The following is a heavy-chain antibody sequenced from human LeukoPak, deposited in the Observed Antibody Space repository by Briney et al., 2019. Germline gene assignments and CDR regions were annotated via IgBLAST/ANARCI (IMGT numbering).Heavy chain of an antibody. J-gene: IGHJ4*02. D-gene: IGHD3-9*01. V-gene: IGHV4-39*01. CDR1: GGSISSSSYY. Sequence: SETLSLTCTVSGGSISSSSYYWGWIRQPPGKGLEWIGSIYCSGSTYYNPSLKSRVTISVDTSKNQFSLKLSSVTAADTAVYYCASTINVLRYFDWLMSASNQWSFDYWGQGTLVTVSS. CDR2: IYCSGST. CDR3: ASTINVLRYFDWLMSASNQWSFDY.